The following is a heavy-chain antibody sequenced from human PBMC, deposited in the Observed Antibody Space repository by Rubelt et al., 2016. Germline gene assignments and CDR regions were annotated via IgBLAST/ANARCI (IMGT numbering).Heavy chain of an antibody. Sequence: EVQLVESGGGLVQPGGSLRLSCAASGFTFSSYEMNWVRQAPGKGLEWVSYISSSGSTIYYADSVKGRCTISRDNAKNSLYLQMNSLRAEDTAVYYCARSDIVATITDYWGQGTLVTVSS. V-gene: IGHV3-48*03. CDR3: ARSDIVATITDY. D-gene: IGHD5-12*01. CDR2: ISSSGSTI. CDR1: GFTFSSYE. J-gene: IGHJ4*02.